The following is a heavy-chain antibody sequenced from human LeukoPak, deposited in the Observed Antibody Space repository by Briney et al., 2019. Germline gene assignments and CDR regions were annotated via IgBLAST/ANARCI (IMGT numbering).Heavy chain of an antibody. V-gene: IGHV3-21*01. Sequence: PGGSLRLSCAASGFTVSSNYMSWVRQAPGKGLEWVSSISSSSSYIYYADSVKGRFTISRDNAKNSLYLQMNSLRAEDTAVYYCAGVFGDPSDYWGQGTLVTVSS. J-gene: IGHJ4*02. CDR3: AGVFGDPSDY. CDR1: GFTVSSNY. D-gene: IGHD3-16*01. CDR2: ISSSSSYI.